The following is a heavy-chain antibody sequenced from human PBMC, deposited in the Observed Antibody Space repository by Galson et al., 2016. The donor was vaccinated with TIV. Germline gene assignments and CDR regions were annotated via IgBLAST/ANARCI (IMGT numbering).Heavy chain of an antibody. CDR1: GGTFSSFV. CDR2: IIPLFGEA. D-gene: IGHD5-18*01. V-gene: IGHV1-69*13. Sequence: SVKVSCKASGGTFSSFVVTWVRQAPGQGLEWMGGIIPLFGEAHYAQKFQGRVTISADESTSTVYMELRSLRSGDTAVYYCAKRRNTAMDTYYYYYGLDVWGQGTTVTVSS. CDR3: AKRRNTAMDTYYYYYGLDV. J-gene: IGHJ6*02.